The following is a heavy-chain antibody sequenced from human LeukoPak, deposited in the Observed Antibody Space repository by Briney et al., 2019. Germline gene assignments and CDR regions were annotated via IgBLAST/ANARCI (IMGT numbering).Heavy chain of an antibody. Sequence: GGSLRLSCAVSGFSFPNAWLSWVRQAPGKGLEWVCRIKGTSDGATTDYAAPVKGRFTIAKDDSKKTMYLQMNSLKTEDTAVYYCTTVTGVGASTSRGGQGTLVTVSS. J-gene: IGHJ4*02. CDR3: TTVTGVGASTSR. D-gene: IGHD1-26*01. CDR1: GFSFPNAW. CDR2: IKGTSDGATT. V-gene: IGHV3-15*01.